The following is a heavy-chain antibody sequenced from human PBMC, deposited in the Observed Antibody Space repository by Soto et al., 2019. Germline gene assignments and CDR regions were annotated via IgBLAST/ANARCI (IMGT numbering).Heavy chain of an antibody. CDR2: IYSGGST. CDR3: ARGGYCSSPSCYGRYGLDV. J-gene: IGHJ6*02. Sequence: LSCAASGFTVSSNFMSWVRQAPGKGLEWVSVIYSGGSTYYADSVKGRFTISRDNSKNTLYLQMNSLRAEDTAVYYCARGGYCSSPSCYGRYGLDVWGQGTTVTVSS. CDR1: GFTVSSNF. D-gene: IGHD2-2*01. V-gene: IGHV3-53*01.